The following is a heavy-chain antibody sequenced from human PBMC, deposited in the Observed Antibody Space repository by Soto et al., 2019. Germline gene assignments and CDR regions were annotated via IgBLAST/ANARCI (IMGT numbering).Heavy chain of an antibody. CDR1: GGSISSGGYY. V-gene: IGHV4-31*03. J-gene: IGHJ4*02. D-gene: IGHD5-12*01. CDR3: ARKRGLYDPDY. CDR2: IYYSGST. Sequence: SETLSLTCTVSGGSISSGGYYWGGIRQHPGKGLEWIGYIYYSGSTYYNPSLKSRVTISVDTSKNQFSLKLSSVTAADTAVYYCARKRGLYDPDYWGQGTLVTVSS.